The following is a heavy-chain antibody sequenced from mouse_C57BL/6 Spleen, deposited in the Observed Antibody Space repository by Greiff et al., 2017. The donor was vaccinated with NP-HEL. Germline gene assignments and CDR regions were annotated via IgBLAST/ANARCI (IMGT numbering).Heavy chain of an antibody. CDR3: TRGGYYGSSPVLFDY. CDR1: GYTFTDYE. J-gene: IGHJ2*01. Sequence: QVQLQQSGAELVRPGASVTLSCKASGYTFTDYEMHWVKQTPVHGLEWIGAIDPETGGTAYNQKFKGKAILTADKSSSTAYMELRSLTSEDSAVYYCTRGGYYGSSPVLFDYWGQGTTLTVSS. D-gene: IGHD1-1*01. V-gene: IGHV1-15*01. CDR2: IDPETGGT.